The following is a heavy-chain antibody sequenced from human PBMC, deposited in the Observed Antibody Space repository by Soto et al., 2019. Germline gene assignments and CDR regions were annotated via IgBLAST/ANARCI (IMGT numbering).Heavy chain of an antibody. J-gene: IGHJ6*02. V-gene: IGHV1-58*01. Sequence: GASVKVSCKASGFTFTSSAVQWVRQARGQRLEWIGWIVVGSGNTNYAQKFQERVTITRDMSTSTAYMEMSSLRSEDTAVYYCAADSSSYRHYYYGMDVWGQGTTVTVSS. CDR1: GFTFTSSA. CDR3: AADSSSYRHYYYGMDV. CDR2: IVVGSGNT. D-gene: IGHD6-13*01.